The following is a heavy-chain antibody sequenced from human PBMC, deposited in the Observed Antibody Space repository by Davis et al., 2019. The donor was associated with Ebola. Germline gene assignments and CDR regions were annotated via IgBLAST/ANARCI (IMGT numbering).Heavy chain of an antibody. D-gene: IGHD3-22*01. V-gene: IGHV1-46*01. J-gene: IGHJ4*02. CDR2: INPSGGST. CDR1: GYTFTSYY. Sequence: ASVKVSCKASGYTFTSYYMHWVRQAPGQGLEWMGIINPSGGSTSYAQKFQGRVTITADESTSTAYMELSSLRSEDTAVYYCAREAPYYYDSSATFDYWGQGTLVTVSS. CDR3: AREAPYYYDSSATFDY.